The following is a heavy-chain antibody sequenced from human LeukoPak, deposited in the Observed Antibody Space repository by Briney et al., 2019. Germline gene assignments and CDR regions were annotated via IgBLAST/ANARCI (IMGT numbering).Heavy chain of an antibody. CDR2: IYYSGSN. V-gene: IGHV4-59*08. Sequence: PSETMSLTCTVSGGSISSYYWSWIRQPPGKGLEWIGYIYYSGSNNYNPSLKSRVTISVDTSKNQFSLKLSSVTAADTAVYYCARQGIVEGMDVWGQGTTVTVSS. CDR1: GGSISSYY. D-gene: IGHD1-26*01. CDR3: ARQGIVEGMDV. J-gene: IGHJ6*02.